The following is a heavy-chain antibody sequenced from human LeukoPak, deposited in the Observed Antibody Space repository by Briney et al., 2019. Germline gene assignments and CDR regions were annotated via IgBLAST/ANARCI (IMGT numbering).Heavy chain of an antibody. Sequence: SGGSLRLSCAASGFNFSDYYINWVRQAPGKGLEWVSSISSSGGYRYYADSVKGRFTISRDNAKNSLYLQMNGLRAEDTAVYFCARGKLLYFDFDYWGQGTLVTVSS. V-gene: IGHV3-21*01. CDR2: ISSSGGYR. CDR3: ARGKLLYFDFDY. J-gene: IGHJ4*02. D-gene: IGHD3-9*01. CDR1: GFNFSDYY.